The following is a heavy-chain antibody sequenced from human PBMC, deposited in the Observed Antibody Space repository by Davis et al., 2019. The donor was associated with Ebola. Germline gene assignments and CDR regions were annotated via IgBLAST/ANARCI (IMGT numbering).Heavy chain of an antibody. CDR3: ARMGPYGDQTKGFDY. Sequence: SGPTLVKPPQTLTLTCTFSGFSLSTSGMCVSWIRQPPGKALEWLALIDWDDDKYYSTSLKTRLTISKDTSKNQVVLTMTNMDPVDTATYYCARMGPYGDQTKGFDYWGQGTLVTVSS. V-gene: IGHV2-70*01. J-gene: IGHJ4*02. D-gene: IGHD4-17*01. CDR2: IDWDDDK. CDR1: GFSLSTSGMC.